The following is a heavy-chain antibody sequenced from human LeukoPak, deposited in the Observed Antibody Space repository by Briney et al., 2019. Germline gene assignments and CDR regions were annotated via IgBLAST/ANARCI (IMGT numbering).Heavy chain of an antibody. CDR1: GFTFSDYA. CDR2: ITGRSTVT. Sequence: PGGSLRLSCAASGFTFSDYAMTWVRQAPGKGLEWVAAITGRSTVTFYADSVKGRSTISRDNSNNTLYLQMNSLRTEDTAVYYCAGIRYFDWTSSGYWGQGTLVTVSS. J-gene: IGHJ4*02. V-gene: IGHV3-23*01. CDR3: AGIRYFDWTSSGY. D-gene: IGHD3-9*01.